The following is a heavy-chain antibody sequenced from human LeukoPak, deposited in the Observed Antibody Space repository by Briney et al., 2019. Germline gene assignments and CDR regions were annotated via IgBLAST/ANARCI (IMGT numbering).Heavy chain of an antibody. CDR2: INPSGGST. J-gene: IGHJ5*02. CDR3: ARDRGSGRFNWFDP. V-gene: IGHV1-46*03. CDR1: GYTFTSYY. Sequence: ASVKVSCKASGYTFTSYYMHGVRQAPGQGVEGMGIINPSGGSTSDAQKFQGRVTMTRDTSTSTVYMELSSLRSEDTAVYYCARDRGSGRFNWFDPWGQGTLVTVSS. D-gene: IGHD1-26*01.